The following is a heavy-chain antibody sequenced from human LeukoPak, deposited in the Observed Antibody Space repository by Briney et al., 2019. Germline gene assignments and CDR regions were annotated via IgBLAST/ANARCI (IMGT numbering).Heavy chain of an antibody. V-gene: IGHV3-21*01. Sequence: GGSLRLSCAASGFTFSSYSMNWVRQAPGKGLEWVSSISSSSSYIYYADSVKGRFTISRDNAKNSLYLQMNSLRAEDTAVYYCARLYYDSTGLFGYWGQGTLVTVSS. CDR1: GFTFSSYS. J-gene: IGHJ4*02. CDR3: ARLYYDSTGLFGY. CDR2: ISSSSSYI. D-gene: IGHD3-22*01.